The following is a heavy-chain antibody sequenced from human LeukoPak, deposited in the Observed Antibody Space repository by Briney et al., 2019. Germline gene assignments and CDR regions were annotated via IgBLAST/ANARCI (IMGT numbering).Heavy chain of an antibody. CDR1: GFTFSSYA. V-gene: IGHV3-23*01. D-gene: IGHD1-26*01. Sequence: GGSLRLSCAASGFTFSSYAMSWVRQAPGKGLEWVSAISGSGGSTYYADSVKGRFTISRDNSKNTLYLQMNSLRAEDTAVYYCARDSSEDGRTDDYWGQGTLVTVSS. CDR2: ISGSGGST. J-gene: IGHJ4*02. CDR3: ARDSSEDGRTDDY.